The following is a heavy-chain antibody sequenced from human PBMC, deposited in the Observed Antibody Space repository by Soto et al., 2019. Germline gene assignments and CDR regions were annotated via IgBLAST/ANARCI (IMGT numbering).Heavy chain of an antibody. CDR2: ISTWNADR. V-gene: IGHV1-18*01. J-gene: IGHJ6*02. CDR3: TRDIVVGAYGSATYGMDV. D-gene: IGHD3-10*01. Sequence: QVQLVQSGVELKKPGASVEVYCKDSGYSFTTYGISWVRQAPGRGLEWMGWISTWNADRIYAQKVQGRVTMTTDTSTTTAKMELRSLTSDDTAVYYCTRDIVVGAYGSATYGMDVWGQGTAVTVSS. CDR1: GYSFTTYG.